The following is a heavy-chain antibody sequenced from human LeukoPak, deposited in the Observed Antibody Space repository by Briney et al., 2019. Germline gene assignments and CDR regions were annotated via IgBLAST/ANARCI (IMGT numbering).Heavy chain of an antibody. J-gene: IGHJ4*02. Sequence: ASVKVSCKASGYTFTSYYIHWLRQAPGQGPQWMGMINLIGGLTHYAPKFQGRVTMTRDTSTNTVYMELSSLGSEDTAVYYCARQQGIQYLNFDYWGQGALVTVSS. V-gene: IGHV1-46*01. CDR1: GYTFTSYY. CDR3: ARQQGIQYLNFDY. CDR2: INLIGGLT. D-gene: IGHD5-24*01.